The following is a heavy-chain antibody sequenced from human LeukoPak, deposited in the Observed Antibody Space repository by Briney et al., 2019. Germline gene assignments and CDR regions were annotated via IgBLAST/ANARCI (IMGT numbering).Heavy chain of an antibody. CDR1: EFTFSSYA. V-gene: IGHV3-23*01. Sequence: GGSLRLSCAASEFTFSSYAMSWVRQAPGKGLEWVSGITGSGATSYYADSVKGRFTISRDNSKNTLYLQMNSLRAEDMAVHYCAKDLRGYVYGLFDYWGQGTLVTVSS. CDR2: ITGSGATS. CDR3: AKDLRGYVYGLFDY. J-gene: IGHJ4*02. D-gene: IGHD5-18*01.